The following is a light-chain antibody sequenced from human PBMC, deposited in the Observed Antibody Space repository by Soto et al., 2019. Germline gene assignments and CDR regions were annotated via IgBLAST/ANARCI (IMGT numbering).Light chain of an antibody. CDR3: QVWDSSSDHYV. J-gene: IGLJ1*01. CDR2: GVS. Sequence: QAVVTQPPSVSGAPGQRVTISCTGGRTNIGAGYEVHWYQHLPGTAPKLLMYGVSNRPSGVPERFSGSNSGNTATLTISRVEAGDEADYYCQVWDSSSDHYVFGTGTKVTVL. V-gene: IGLV1-40*01. CDR1: RTNIGAGYE.